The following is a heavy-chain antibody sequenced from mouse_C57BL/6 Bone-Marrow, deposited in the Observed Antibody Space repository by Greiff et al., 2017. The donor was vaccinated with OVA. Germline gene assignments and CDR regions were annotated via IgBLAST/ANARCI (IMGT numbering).Heavy chain of an antibody. CDR1: GYTFTSYW. CDR3: AREANWAWFAY. D-gene: IGHD4-1*01. CDR2: IYPSDSET. J-gene: IGHJ3*01. V-gene: IGHV1-61*01. Sequence: QVQLQQPGAELVRPGSSVKLSCKASGYTFTSYWMDWVKQRPGQGLEWIGNIYPSDSETHYNQKFKDKATLTVDKSSSTAYMQLSSLTSEDSAVYYCAREANWAWFAYWGQGTLVTVSA.